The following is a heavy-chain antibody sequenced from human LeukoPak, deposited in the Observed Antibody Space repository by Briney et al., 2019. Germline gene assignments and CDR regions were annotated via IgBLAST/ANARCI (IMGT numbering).Heavy chain of an antibody. CDR3: ANGKYQLLSSWFDP. J-gene: IGHJ5*02. V-gene: IGHV4-34*01. CDR2: INHSGST. CDR1: GGSFSGYY. Sequence: SETLSLTCAVYGGSFSGYYWSWIRQPPGKGLEWIGEINHSGSTNYNPSLKSRVTISVDTSKNQFSLKLSSVTAADTAVYYCANGKYQLLSSWFDPWGQGTLVPVSS. D-gene: IGHD2-2*01.